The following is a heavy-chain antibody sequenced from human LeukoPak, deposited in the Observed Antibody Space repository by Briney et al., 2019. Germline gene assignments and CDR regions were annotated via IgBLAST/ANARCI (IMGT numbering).Heavy chain of an antibody. J-gene: IGHJ3*02. CDR1: GYTFTSYG. V-gene: IGHV1-18*01. CDR3: AALARGSYGGNAFDI. D-gene: IGHD1-26*01. Sequence: ASVKVSCKASGYTFTSYGISWVRQAPGQGLEWMGWISAYNGNTNYAQKLQGRVTMTTDTSTSTAYMELRSLRSEDTAVYYCAALARGSYGGNAFDIRGQGTMVTVSS. CDR2: ISAYNGNT.